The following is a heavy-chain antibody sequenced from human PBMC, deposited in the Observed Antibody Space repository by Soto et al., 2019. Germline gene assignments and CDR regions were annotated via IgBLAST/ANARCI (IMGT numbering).Heavy chain of an antibody. Sequence: QVQLVESGGGVVQPGRSLRLSCAASGFTFNKYGIHWVRQAPGKGLEWVAAISNDGSDKYYGDSVKGRLAISRDNSRNTVYLQMNSLRTEDTAMYYCAKDQALAASLGIDWGQGTMVTVSS. CDR2: ISNDGSDK. V-gene: IGHV3-30*18. J-gene: IGHJ3*01. CDR3: AKDQALAASLGID. D-gene: IGHD1-26*01. CDR1: GFTFNKYG.